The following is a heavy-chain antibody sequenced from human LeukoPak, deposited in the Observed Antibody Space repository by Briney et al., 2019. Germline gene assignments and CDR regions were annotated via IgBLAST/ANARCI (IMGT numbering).Heavy chain of an antibody. CDR2: IYYSGST. D-gene: IGHD1-1*01. V-gene: IGHV4-39*01. CDR3: ARQGLQLYWFDP. J-gene: IGHJ5*02. CDR1: GGSISSSSYY. Sequence: SETLSLTCTVSGGSISSSSYYWGWIRQPPGKGLEWIGSIYYSGSTYYNPSLKGRVTISVDTSKNQFSLKLSSVTAADTAVYYCARQGLQLYWFDPWGQGTLVTVSS.